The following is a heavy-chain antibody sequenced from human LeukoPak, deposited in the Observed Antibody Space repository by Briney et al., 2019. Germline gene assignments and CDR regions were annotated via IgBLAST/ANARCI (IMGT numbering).Heavy chain of an antibody. CDR1: GFTFSSYS. Sequence: GSLRLSCAASGFTFSSYSMNWVRQAPGKGLEWVGSIYYSGSTYYNPSLKSRVTMSVDSSKKQFSLILISVTAADTAVYYCVRDLDWNYADYWGQGTLVTVSS. CDR2: IYYSGST. J-gene: IGHJ4*02. V-gene: IGHV4-59*12. D-gene: IGHD1-7*01. CDR3: VRDLDWNYADY.